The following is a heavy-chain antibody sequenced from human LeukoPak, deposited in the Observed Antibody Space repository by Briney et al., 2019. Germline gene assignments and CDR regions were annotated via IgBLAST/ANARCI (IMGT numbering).Heavy chain of an antibody. CDR2: ISSGGITT. V-gene: IGHV3-48*03. D-gene: IGHD6-19*01. CDR3: ARESTGWFENY. CDR1: GFIFSSYE. J-gene: IGHJ4*02. Sequence: PGGXXXXSCAASGFIFSSYEMNWVRQAPGKGLEWVSYISSGGITTHYADAVKGRFTISRDNAKNSLYLQMNSLRAEDTAVYYCARESTGWFENYWGQGTLVTVSS.